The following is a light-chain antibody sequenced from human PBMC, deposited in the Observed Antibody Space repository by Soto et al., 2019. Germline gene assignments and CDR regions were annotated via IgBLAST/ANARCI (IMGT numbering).Light chain of an antibody. CDR3: LQDFNYPWT. CDR1: QDIRND. J-gene: IGKJ1*01. Sequence: AIQMTQSPSSLSASVGDRVTTTCRASQDIRNDLGWYQQKPGKTPKLLIFAASSLQSGVPSRFSGSGSGTDFTLTISSLQPEDFATYYCLQDFNYPWTFGQGTKVEIE. V-gene: IGKV1-6*01. CDR2: AAS.